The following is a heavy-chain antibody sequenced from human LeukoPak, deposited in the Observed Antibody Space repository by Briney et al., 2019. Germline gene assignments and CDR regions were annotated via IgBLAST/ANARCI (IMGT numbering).Heavy chain of an antibody. CDR1: GYTFTSYY. CDR2: INPSDGST. V-gene: IGHV1-46*01. D-gene: IGHD3-22*01. CDR3: ARVAYYDSSVYSFDY. J-gene: IGHJ4*02. Sequence: ASVKVSCKASGYTFTSYYIHWVRQAPGQGLEWRGVINPSDGSTSYAQNFQGRVTMTRDTSTSTLYMELSSLRSEDTAVYFCARVAYYDSSVYSFDYWGQGTLVTVSS.